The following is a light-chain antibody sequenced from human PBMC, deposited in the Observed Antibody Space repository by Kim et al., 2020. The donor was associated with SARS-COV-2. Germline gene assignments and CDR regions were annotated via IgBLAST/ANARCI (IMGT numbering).Light chain of an antibody. CDR1: QDISNY. CDR3: QQYDKSVST. Sequence: DIQMTQSPSSLSASVGDRVTITCQASQDISNYLNWYQQKPGKAPKLLIYDASNLETGVPSRFSGSGSGTDFTFTISSLQPEDIATYYCQQYDKSVSTFGPGTKVDIK. J-gene: IGKJ3*01. CDR2: DAS. V-gene: IGKV1-33*01.